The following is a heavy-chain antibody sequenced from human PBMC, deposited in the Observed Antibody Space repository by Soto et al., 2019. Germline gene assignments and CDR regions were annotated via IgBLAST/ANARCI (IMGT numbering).Heavy chain of an antibody. J-gene: IGHJ6*02. CDR2: IIPIFGTA. D-gene: IGHD3-10*01. CDR3: ALHYGSGSNYYYYGMDV. CDR1: GGTFSSYA. V-gene: IGHV1-69*13. Sequence: SMKVSCKASGGTFSSYAISWVRQAPGQGLEWMGGIIPIFGTADYAQKFQGRVTITADESTSTAYMELSSLRSEDTAVYYCALHYGSGSNYYYYGMDVWGQGTTVTVSS.